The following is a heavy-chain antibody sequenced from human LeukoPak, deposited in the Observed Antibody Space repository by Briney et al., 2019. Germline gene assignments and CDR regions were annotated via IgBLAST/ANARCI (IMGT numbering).Heavy chain of an antibody. Sequence: GGSLRLSCAASGFTFGSYWMSWVRQAPGKGLEWVANIKQDGSEKYYVDSVKGRFTISRDNAKNSLYLQMNSLRAEDTAVYYCAREAPIVVVPAAGTYYGMDVWGQGTTVTVSS. CDR1: GFTFGSYW. CDR2: IKQDGSEK. V-gene: IGHV3-7*01. CDR3: AREAPIVVVPAAGTYYGMDV. J-gene: IGHJ6*02. D-gene: IGHD2-2*01.